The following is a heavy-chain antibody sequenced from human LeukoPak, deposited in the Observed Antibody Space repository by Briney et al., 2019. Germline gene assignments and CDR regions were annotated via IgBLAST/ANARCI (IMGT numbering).Heavy chain of an antibody. D-gene: IGHD6-19*01. CDR1: GYSFTSYW. Sequence: GESLKISCQGSGYSFTSYWIGWVRQLPGKGLEWMGIIYPGGSDTRYSPSFQGQVTISADRSISTAYLQWSSLTASAAPIYSCARRRDPGLGVAIDDWGQGTLVTVSS. CDR3: ARRRDPGLGVAIDD. J-gene: IGHJ4*02. V-gene: IGHV5-51*01. CDR2: IYPGGSDT.